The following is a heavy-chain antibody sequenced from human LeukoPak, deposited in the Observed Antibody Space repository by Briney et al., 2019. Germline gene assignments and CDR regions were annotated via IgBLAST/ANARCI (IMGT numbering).Heavy chain of an antibody. Sequence: SVKVSCKASGGTFSSYAISWVRQAPGQGLEWMGRIIPILGIANYAQKFQGRVTITADKSTSTAYMELNSLRSEDTAVYYCARGEAAMVPDYWGQGTLVTVSS. D-gene: IGHD5-18*01. V-gene: IGHV1-69*04. CDR3: ARGEAAMVPDY. CDR2: IIPILGIA. CDR1: GGTFSSYA. J-gene: IGHJ4*02.